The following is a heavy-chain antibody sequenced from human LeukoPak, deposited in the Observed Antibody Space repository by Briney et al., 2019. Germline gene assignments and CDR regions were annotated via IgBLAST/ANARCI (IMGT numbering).Heavy chain of an antibody. CDR2: IKQDGSGK. Sequence: AGGSLRLSCAASGFTFSSYWMSWVRQAPGKGLEWVANIKQDGSGKYYVDSVKGRFTISRDNSKNTLYLQMNSLRAEDTAVYYCATVYSYGYDSFDYWGQGTLVTVSS. D-gene: IGHD5-18*01. V-gene: IGHV3-7*03. J-gene: IGHJ4*02. CDR1: GFTFSSYW. CDR3: ATVYSYGYDSFDY.